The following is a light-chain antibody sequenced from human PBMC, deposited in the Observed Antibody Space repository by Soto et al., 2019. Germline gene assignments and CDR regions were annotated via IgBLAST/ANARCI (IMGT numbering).Light chain of an antibody. Sequence: SYELTQPPSVSVSPGQTASITCSGDKLGYKYASWYQQRPGQSPVLVIYQDNKRPSGIPERFSGSNSGNTATLTISGTQAMDEANYYCQVWDSSTYVFVTGTKLTVL. CDR2: QDN. CDR3: QVWDSSTYV. V-gene: IGLV3-1*01. J-gene: IGLJ1*01. CDR1: KLGYKY.